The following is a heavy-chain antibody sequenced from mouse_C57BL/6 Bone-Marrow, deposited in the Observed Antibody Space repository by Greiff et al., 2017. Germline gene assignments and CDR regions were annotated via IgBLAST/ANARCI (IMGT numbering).Heavy chain of an antibody. CDR1: GYTFTSYW. CDR2: IDPSDSYT. D-gene: IGHD1-1*01. Sequence: QVQLQQPGAELVMPGASVKLSCKASGYTFTSYWMHWVKQRPGQGLEWIGEIDPSDSYTNYNQKFKGKSTLTVDKSSSTAYMQLSSLTSEDSAVYYCARGGGYYYGSSPNYAMDYWGQGTSVTVSS. V-gene: IGHV1-69*01. CDR3: ARGGGYYYGSSPNYAMDY. J-gene: IGHJ4*01.